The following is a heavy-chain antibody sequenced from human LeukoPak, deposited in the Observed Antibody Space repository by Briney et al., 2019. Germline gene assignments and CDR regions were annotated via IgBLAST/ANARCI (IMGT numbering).Heavy chain of an antibody. Sequence: PGGSLRLSCAASRFTVSSNYMSWVRQPPGKGLEWIGEIFHSGSTNYNPSLKSRVTISLGKSKNQFSLVLTSVTAADTAVYYCAKKIHCSGDGCPTGAFDVWGQGTMVTVSS. J-gene: IGHJ3*01. V-gene: IGHV4-4*02. D-gene: IGHD2-15*01. CDR2: IFHSGST. CDR1: RFTVSSNY. CDR3: AKKIHCSGDGCPTGAFDV.